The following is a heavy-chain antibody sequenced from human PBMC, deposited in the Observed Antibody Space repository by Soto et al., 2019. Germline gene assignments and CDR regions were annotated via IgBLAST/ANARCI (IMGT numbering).Heavy chain of an antibody. J-gene: IGHJ4*02. CDR3: AREVETKFRLDS. Sequence: QVQLVESGGGVVQPGTSLRLSCAASGFIFSSYSMNWVRQAPGKGLEWVAVVSYDGSVEYYAESLKGRFSISRENSKKLLFLQMNSLRSEATAVYSCAREVETKFRLDSWGQGTLVTVTS. CDR2: VSYDGSVE. D-gene: IGHD1-1*01. V-gene: IGHV3-30*04. CDR1: GFIFSSYS.